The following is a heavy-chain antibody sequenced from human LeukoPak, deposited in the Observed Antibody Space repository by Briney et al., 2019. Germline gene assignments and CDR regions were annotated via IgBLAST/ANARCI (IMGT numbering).Heavy chain of an antibody. CDR2: MNPNSGNT. D-gene: IGHD6-19*01. Sequence: VSVKVSCKASGYTFTSYDINWVRQATGQGLEWMGWMNPNSGNTGYAQKFQGRVTMTRNTSISTAYMELSSLRSEDTAVYYCARKGRNSSGWSPFDYWGQGTLVTVSS. CDR1: GYTFTSYD. CDR3: ARKGRNSSGWSPFDY. J-gene: IGHJ4*02. V-gene: IGHV1-8*01.